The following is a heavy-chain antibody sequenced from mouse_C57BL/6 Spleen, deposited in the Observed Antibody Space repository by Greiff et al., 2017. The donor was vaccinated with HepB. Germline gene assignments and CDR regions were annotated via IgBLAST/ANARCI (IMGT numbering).Heavy chain of an antibody. CDR1: GYTFTSYW. J-gene: IGHJ3*01. CDR3: ATDYGSGAY. CDR2: IDPSDSYT. D-gene: IGHD1-1*01. Sequence: QVQLQQSGAELVRPGTSVKLSCKASGYTFTSYWMHWVKQRPGQGLEWIGVIDPSDSYTNYNQKFKGKATLTVDTSSSTAYMQLSSLTSEDSAVYYCATDYGSGAYWGQGTLVTVSA. V-gene: IGHV1-59*01.